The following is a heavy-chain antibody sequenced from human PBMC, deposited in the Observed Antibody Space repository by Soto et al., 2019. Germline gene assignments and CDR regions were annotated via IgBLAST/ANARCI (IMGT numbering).Heavy chain of an antibody. CDR2: IYYSGST. D-gene: IGHD3-3*01. CDR3: ARRGYHDFWRVGDWFDP. J-gene: IGHJ5*02. V-gene: IGHV4-30-4*01. Sequence: KPSETLSLTCTVSGGSISSGDYYWSWIRQPPGKGLEWIGYIYYSGSTYYNPSLKSRVTISVDTSKNQFSLKLSSVTAADTAVYYCARRGYHDFWRVGDWFDPWGQGTLVTVSS. CDR1: GGSISSGDYY.